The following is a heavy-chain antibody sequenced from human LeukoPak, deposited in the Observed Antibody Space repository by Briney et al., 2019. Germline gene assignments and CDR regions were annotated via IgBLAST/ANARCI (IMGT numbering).Heavy chain of an antibody. CDR1: GGSISSSSYY. CDR2: IYYSGST. V-gene: IGHV4-39*07. CDR3: ARMPPVGGSYVY. Sequence: PSETLSLTCTVSGGSISSSSYYWGWIRQPPGKGLEWIGSIYYSGSTHYNPSLKSRVTISVDTSKNQFSLKLSSVTAADTAVYYCARMPPVGGSYVYWGQGTLVTVSS. D-gene: IGHD1-26*01. J-gene: IGHJ4*02.